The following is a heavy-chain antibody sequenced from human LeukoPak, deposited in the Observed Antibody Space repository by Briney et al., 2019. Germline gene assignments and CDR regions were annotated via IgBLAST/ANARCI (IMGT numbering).Heavy chain of an antibody. V-gene: IGHV1-69*05. J-gene: IGHJ3*02. CDR3: ARFCSSTSCYGGSDAFDI. CDR1: GGTFSSYA. CDR2: IIPIFGTA. D-gene: IGHD2-2*01. Sequence: ASVTVSCKGSGGTFSSYAISWVRQAPGQGLEWRGGIIPIFGTANYAHKFQGRVTMTTDTSTSTAYMELRSLRSDDTAVYYCARFCSSTSCYGGSDAFDIWGQGTMVTVSS.